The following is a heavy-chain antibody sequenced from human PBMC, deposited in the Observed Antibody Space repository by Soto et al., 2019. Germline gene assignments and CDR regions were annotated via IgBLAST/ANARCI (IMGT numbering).Heavy chain of an antibody. CDR1: GFTFSNAW. Sequence: GGSLRLSCAASGFTFSNAWMSWVRQAPGKGLEWVGRIKSKTDGGTTDYAAPVKGRFTISRDDSKNTLYLQMNSLKTEDTAVYYCTTDESTIAAYSTIWFDPWGQGTLVTVSS. V-gene: IGHV3-15*01. CDR3: TTDESTIAAYSTIWFDP. J-gene: IGHJ5*02. D-gene: IGHD6-13*01. CDR2: IKSKTDGGTT.